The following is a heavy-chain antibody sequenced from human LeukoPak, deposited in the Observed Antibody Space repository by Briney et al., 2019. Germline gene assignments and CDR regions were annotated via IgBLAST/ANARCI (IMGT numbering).Heavy chain of an antibody. J-gene: IGHJ6*02. CDR2: IYTSGST. D-gene: IGHD2-2*01. CDR1: GGSISSYY. CDR3: ARDRYCSSTSCSYYYYYGMDV. Sequence: PSETLSLTCTVSGGSISSYYWSWIRQPAGKGLEWIGRIYTSGSTNYNPSLKSRVTMSVDTSKNQFSLKLSSVTAADTAVYYCARDRYCSSTSCSYYYYYGMDVWGQGTTVTVSS. V-gene: IGHV4-4*07.